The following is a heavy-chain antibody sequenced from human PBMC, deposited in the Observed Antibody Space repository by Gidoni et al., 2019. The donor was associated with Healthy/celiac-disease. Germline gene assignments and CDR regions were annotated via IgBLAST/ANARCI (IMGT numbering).Heavy chain of an antibody. CDR2: INHSGST. CDR1: GGSFSGYY. Sequence: QVQLQQWGAGLLKPSETLSLTCAVYGGSFSGYYWSWIRQPPGKGLEWIGEINHSGSTNYNPSLKSRVTISVDTSKNQFSLKLSSVTAADTAVYYCARGRNWNYGQYYYYYYGMDVWGQGTTVTVSS. D-gene: IGHD1-7*01. V-gene: IGHV4-34*01. J-gene: IGHJ6*02. CDR3: ARGRNWNYGQYYYYYYGMDV.